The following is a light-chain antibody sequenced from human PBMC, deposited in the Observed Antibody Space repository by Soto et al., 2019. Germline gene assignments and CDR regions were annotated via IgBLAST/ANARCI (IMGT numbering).Light chain of an antibody. J-gene: IGKJ2*01. CDR3: QQSYSTPPYT. Sequence: DIQMTQSPSSLSASVGDRVTITCRASQSISSYLNWYQQKPGKAPKLLIYAASSLQSGVPSRFSGSGSGTDFTLTISILQPEDFATYYCQQSYSTPPYTFGQATKLEIK. CDR2: AAS. V-gene: IGKV1-39*01. CDR1: QSISSY.